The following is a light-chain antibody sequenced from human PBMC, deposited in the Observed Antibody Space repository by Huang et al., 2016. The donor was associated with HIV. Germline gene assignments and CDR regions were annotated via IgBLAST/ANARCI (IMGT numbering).Light chain of an antibody. CDR2: KVA. CDR1: QSLVHSDGNTY. J-gene: IGKJ1*01. V-gene: IGKV2-30*02. CDR3: MQGTHWPPGT. Sequence: DVVMTQSPLSLPVTLGQPASISCRSSQSLVHSDGNTYLNWCQQRQGQSPRRLIYKVANRDSGVQDRVSGSGSGTDFTLKISRVEAEDVGVYYCMQGTHWPPGTFGQGTKVEIK.